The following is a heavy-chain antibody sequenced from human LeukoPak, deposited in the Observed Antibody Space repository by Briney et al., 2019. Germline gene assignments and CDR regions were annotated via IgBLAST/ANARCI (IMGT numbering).Heavy chain of an antibody. CDR3: ARDYSSGWYANMDV. J-gene: IGHJ6*03. D-gene: IGHD6-19*01. CDR1: EFSVGSNY. Sequence: GGSLRLSCAASEFSVGSNYMTWVRQAPGKGLEWVSLIYSGGSTYYADSVKGRFTISRDNSKNTLYLQMNSLRAEDTAVYYCARDYSSGWYANMDVWGKGTTVTVSS. CDR2: IYSGGST. V-gene: IGHV3-66*01.